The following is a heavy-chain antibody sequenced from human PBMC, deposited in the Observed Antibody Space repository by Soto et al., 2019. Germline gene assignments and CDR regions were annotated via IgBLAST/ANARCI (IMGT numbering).Heavy chain of an antibody. CDR2: ISYDGSNK. J-gene: IGHJ6*02. CDR1: GFTFSSYA. V-gene: IGHV3-30-3*01. D-gene: IGHD1-26*01. Sequence: QVQLVESGGGVVQPGRSLRLSCAASGFTFSSYAMHWVRQAPGKGLEWVAVISYDGSNKYYADSVKGRFTISRDNSKNTLYLKMNSLRADDTAVYYCAREYSGSYYDYYYYGMDVWGQGTTVTVS. CDR3: AREYSGSYYDYYYYGMDV.